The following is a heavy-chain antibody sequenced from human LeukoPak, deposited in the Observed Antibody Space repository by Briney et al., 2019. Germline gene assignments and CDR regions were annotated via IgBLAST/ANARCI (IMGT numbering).Heavy chain of an antibody. Sequence: PSETLSLTCTVSGGSISSYYWSWIRQPAGKGLEWIGRIYTSGSTNYNPSLKSRVTMSVDTSKNQFYLKLTSVTAADTALYYCARPHSGSYLFDFDIWGQGTMVTVSS. J-gene: IGHJ3*02. CDR3: ARPHSGSYLFDFDI. CDR2: IYTSGST. D-gene: IGHD1-26*01. V-gene: IGHV4-4*07. CDR1: GGSISSYY.